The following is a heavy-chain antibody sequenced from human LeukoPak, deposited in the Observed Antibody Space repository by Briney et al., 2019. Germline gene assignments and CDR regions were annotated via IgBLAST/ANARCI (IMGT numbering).Heavy chain of an antibody. CDR3: AREVAAAGMVY. CDR2: INHSGST. V-gene: IGHV4-34*01. D-gene: IGHD6-13*01. Sequence: SETLSLICAVYGGSFSGYYWSWIRQPPGKGPEWIGEINHSGSTNYNPSLKSRVTISVDTSKNQFSLKLSSVTAADTAVYYCAREVAAAGMVYWGQGTLVTVSS. CDR1: GGSFSGYY. J-gene: IGHJ4*02.